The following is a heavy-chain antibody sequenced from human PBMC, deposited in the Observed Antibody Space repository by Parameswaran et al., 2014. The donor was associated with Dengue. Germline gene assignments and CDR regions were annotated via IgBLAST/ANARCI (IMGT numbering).Heavy chain of an antibody. J-gene: IGHJ4*02. CDR2: ISSSSSTI. CDR3: ARDGYNVVFDY. D-gene: IGHD5-24*01. V-gene: IGHV3-48*01. Sequence: VRQVPGKGLEWVSYISSSSSTIYYADSVKGRFTISRDNAKNSLYLQMNSLRAEDTAVYYCARDGYNVVFDYWGQGTLVTVSS.